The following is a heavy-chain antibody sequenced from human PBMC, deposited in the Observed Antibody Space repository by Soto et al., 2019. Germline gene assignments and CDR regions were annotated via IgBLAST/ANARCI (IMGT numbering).Heavy chain of an antibody. J-gene: IGHJ6*02. Sequence: SVKVSCKASGGTFSSYAISWVRQAPGQGLEWMGGIIPIFGTANYAQKFQGRVTITADESTSTAYMELSSLRSEDTAVYYCAGDEGDGYSSSESLYYYGMDVWGQGTTVTVSS. D-gene: IGHD6-13*01. V-gene: IGHV1-69*13. CDR3: AGDEGDGYSSSESLYYYGMDV. CDR2: IIPIFGTA. CDR1: GGTFSSYA.